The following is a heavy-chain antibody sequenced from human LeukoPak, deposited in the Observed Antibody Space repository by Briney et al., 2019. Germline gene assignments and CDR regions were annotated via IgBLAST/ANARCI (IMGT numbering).Heavy chain of an antibody. CDR1: GFTFSNYY. CDR2: IGSNSSTI. J-gene: IGHJ5*02. D-gene: IGHD2-2*01. V-gene: IGHV3-48*04. CDR3: TSSNSKAP. Sequence: GGSLRLSCAASGFTFSNYYMNWVRQAPGKGLEWLSYIGSNSSTIYYADSVKGRFTISRDNAKNSLYLQMNGLRAEGTAVYYCTSSNSKAPWGQGTLVTVSS.